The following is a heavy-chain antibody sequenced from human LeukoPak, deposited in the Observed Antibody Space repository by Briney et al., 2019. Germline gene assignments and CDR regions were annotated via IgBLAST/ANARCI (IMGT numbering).Heavy chain of an antibody. Sequence: SETLSLTCTVSGGSISSYYWSWIRQPPGKGLEWIGYIYYSGSTNYNPFLKSRVTISVDTSKNQFSLKLSSVTAADTAVYYCAREIEMATIDYWGQGTLVTVSS. D-gene: IGHD5-24*01. CDR2: IYYSGST. CDR3: AREIEMATIDY. V-gene: IGHV4-59*01. CDR1: GGSISSYY. J-gene: IGHJ4*02.